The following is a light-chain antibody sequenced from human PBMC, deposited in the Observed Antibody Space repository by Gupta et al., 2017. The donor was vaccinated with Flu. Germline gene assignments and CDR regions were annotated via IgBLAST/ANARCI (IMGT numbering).Light chain of an antibody. CDR2: DAS. CDR3: QQRSSWPYT. V-gene: IGKV3-11*01. Sequence: VLAPSPAPLSSSPGERPTLSCSASQSVSGYLAWYQQKPGQAPRLLIFDASNRATGIPARFSGSSSGKDFTLTISSLEPEDFAFYHCQQRSSWPYTFGQGTTLE. CDR1: QSVSGY. J-gene: IGKJ2*01.